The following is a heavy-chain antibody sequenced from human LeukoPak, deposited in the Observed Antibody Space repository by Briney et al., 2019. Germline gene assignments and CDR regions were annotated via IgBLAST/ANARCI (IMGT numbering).Heavy chain of an antibody. V-gene: IGHV3-23*01. J-gene: IGHJ4*02. CDR3: AKGSASSRPYYFDY. CDR2: ITDSGGDT. Sequence: SGGSLRLSCAASGFTFSNYAMSWVRQAPGKGLEWFSAITDSGGDTYYADSVKGRFTTSRDNSKNTLDLQMSSLRAEDTAVYYCAKGSASSRPYYFDYWGQGALVTVSS. D-gene: IGHD2-15*01. CDR1: GFTFSNYA.